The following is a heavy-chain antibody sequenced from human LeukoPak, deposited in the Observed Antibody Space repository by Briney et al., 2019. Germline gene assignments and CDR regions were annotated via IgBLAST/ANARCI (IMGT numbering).Heavy chain of an antibody. V-gene: IGHV3-7*01. CDR3: ARVPRSNWNEY. J-gene: IGHJ4*02. D-gene: IGHD1-1*01. Sequence: PGGSLRLSCAASGFIFSSYWMSWVRQAPGKGLEWVANIKQDGSEKYYVDSVKGRFTISRDNAKNSLYLQMNSLRAEDTAVYYCARVPRSNWNEYWGQGTLVTVSS. CDR1: GFIFSSYW. CDR2: IKQDGSEK.